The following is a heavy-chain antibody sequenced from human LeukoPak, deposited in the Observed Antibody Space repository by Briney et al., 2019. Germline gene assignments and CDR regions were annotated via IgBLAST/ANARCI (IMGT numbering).Heavy chain of an antibody. J-gene: IGHJ4*02. D-gene: IGHD1-14*01. CDR1: GGSVSSGSYY. CDR2: IYYSGST. CDR3: ARHRLTTPLDY. Sequence: PSETLSLTCTVSGGSVSSGSYYWSWIRQPPGKGLEWIGYIYYSGSTNYNPSLKSRVTISVDTSKNQFSLKLSSVTAADTAVYYCARHRLTTPLDYWGQGTLVTVSS. V-gene: IGHV4-61*01.